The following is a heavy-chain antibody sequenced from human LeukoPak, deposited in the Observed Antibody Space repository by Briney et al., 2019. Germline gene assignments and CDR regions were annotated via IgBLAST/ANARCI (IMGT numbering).Heavy chain of an antibody. CDR3: VRSPQLDP. CDR2: IQNSVTSY. Sequence: TSETLSLTCTVSGGSISTYYWSWVRQPPGKGLEWIGYIQNSVTSYTDNPSLQSRVTISVDTSKNQFSLRVTSVTAADTAVYYCVRSPQLDPWGQGTLVTVSS. V-gene: IGHV4-59*01. CDR1: GGSISTYY. J-gene: IGHJ5*02.